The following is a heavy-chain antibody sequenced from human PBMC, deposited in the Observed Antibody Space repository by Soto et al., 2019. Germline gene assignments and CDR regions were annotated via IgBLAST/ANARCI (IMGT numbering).Heavy chain of an antibody. D-gene: IGHD5-18*01. J-gene: IGHJ6*02. V-gene: IGHV1-69*06. Sequence: QVQLVQSGAEVKKPGSSVKVCCKASGGTFSSYAISWVRQAPGQGLEWMGGIIPIFGTANYAQKFQGRVTITADKPTSTAYMELSSLRSEDTAVYYCARSDRGYSHGYSSDGSYYYGMDVWGQGTTVTVSS. CDR2: IIPIFGTA. CDR3: ARSDRGYSHGYSSDGSYYYGMDV. CDR1: GGTFSSYA.